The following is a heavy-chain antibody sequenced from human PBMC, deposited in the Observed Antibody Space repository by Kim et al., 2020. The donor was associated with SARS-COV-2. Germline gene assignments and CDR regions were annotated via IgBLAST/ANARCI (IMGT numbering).Heavy chain of an antibody. CDR1: GFTFSDYY. CDR2: ISSSGSYV. Sequence: GGSLRLSCAASGFTFSDYYMTWIRQAPGKGLEWVSYISSSGSYVNYADSVKGRFTISRDNAKNSLYLQMSSLRAEDTALYYCARVPFGDFSAYYFDLWGQGTLVTVSS. V-gene: IGHV3-11*01. CDR3: ARVPFGDFSAYYFDL. J-gene: IGHJ4*02. D-gene: IGHD3-10*01.